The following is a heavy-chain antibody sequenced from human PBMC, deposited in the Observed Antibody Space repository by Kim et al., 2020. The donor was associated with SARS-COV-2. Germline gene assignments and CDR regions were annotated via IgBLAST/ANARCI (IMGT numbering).Heavy chain of an antibody. D-gene: IGHD2-15*01. Sequence: GGSLRLSCAASGFTFSSYWMHWVRQAPGKGLVWVSRINSDGSSTSYADSVKGRFTISRDNAKNTLYLQMNSLRAEDTAVYYCASDAKGWLVDIWGQGTMVTVSS. V-gene: IGHV3-74*01. CDR2: INSDGSST. J-gene: IGHJ3*02. CDR3: ASDAKGWLVDI. CDR1: GFTFSSYW.